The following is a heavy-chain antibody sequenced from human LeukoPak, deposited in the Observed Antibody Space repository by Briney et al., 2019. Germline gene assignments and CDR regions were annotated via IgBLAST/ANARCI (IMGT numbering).Heavy chain of an antibody. V-gene: IGHV3-30-3*01. D-gene: IGHD6-19*01. CDR1: GFTFSSYA. CDR3: AREGGKQWLVFDY. CDR2: ISYDGSNK. J-gene: IGHJ4*02. Sequence: GRSLRLSCAASGFTFSSYAMHWVRQAPGKGLEWVAVISYDGSNKYYADSVKGRFTISRDNSKNTLYLQMNSLRAEDTAVYYCAREGGKQWLVFDYWGQGALVTVSS.